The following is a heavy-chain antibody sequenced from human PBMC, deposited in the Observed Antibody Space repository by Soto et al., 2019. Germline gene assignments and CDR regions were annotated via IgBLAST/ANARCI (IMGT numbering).Heavy chain of an antibody. CDR3: ARDGGRHSGGIDY. CDR2: IIPIFGTA. V-gene: IGHV1-69*01. J-gene: IGHJ4*02. Sequence: QVQLVQSGAEVTKPGSSVQVSCKASGGTFSSYSINWVRQAPGQGLEWMGEIIPIFGTANYAQKFQGRVTITADESTSTAYMELSSRRSEDTAVYYCARDGGRHSGGIDYCGQGALVTVSS. CDR1: GGTFSSYS. D-gene: IGHD1-26*01.